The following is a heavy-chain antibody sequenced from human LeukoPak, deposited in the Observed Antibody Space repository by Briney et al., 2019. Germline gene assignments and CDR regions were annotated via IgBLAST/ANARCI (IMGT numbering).Heavy chain of an antibody. CDR2: ISQTGTT. CDR3: ASHMAVAGTRGFDD. J-gene: IGHJ4*02. Sequence: SGTLSLTCAVFDDSIYSNKWWSWVRQPPGKGLEWIGEISQTGTTYYDPSLKSRTTISIDRSKNHFSLTLTSATAADTAAYFCASHMAVAGTRGFDDWGPGTLVTVSS. CDR1: DDSIYSNKW. V-gene: IGHV4-4*02. D-gene: IGHD6-19*01.